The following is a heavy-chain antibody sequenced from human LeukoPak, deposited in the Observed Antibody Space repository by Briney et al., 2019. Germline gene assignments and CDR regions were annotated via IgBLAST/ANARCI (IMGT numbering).Heavy chain of an antibody. CDR1: GFTVSSNY. V-gene: IGHV3-66*02. J-gene: IGHJ4*02. Sequence: GGSLRLSCAASGFTVSSNYMSWVRQAPGKGLEWVSVIYSGGTTYYADSVKGRFTISRDNSKNTLYLQMNSLRAEDTAVYYCAKEGSPMIVVVGFDYWGQGTLVTVSS. CDR3: AKEGSPMIVVVGFDY. D-gene: IGHD3-22*01. CDR2: IYSGGTT.